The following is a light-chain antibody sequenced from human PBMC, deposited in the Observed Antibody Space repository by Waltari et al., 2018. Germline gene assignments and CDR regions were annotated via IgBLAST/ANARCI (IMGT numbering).Light chain of an antibody. V-gene: IGLV1-47*01. CDR3: ATWDGSLTAWV. Sequence: QSVLTQPPSASGTPGQRVTISCSGSTSNIGRNYVYWYQQFPGTAPKLHVYRNNERPSGVPVLISGSKSGTAASLAISGLRSEDEADYYCATWDGSLTAWVFGGGTKVTVL. CDR1: TSNIGRNY. CDR2: RNN. J-gene: IGLJ3*02.